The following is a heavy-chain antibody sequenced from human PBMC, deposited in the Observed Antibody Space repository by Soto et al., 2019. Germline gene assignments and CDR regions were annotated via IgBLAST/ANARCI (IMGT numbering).Heavy chain of an antibody. CDR3: AKKPNGFDS. CDR2: ISESSSST. V-gene: IGHV3-23*01. Sequence: EVELLESWGGLVQPGGSLRLSCAASGLTFSRHAMAWVRQAPGKGLEWLSSISESSSSTYYADSVKGRFTISKDNSKNMLYLQMNSLRAEDTAVYYCAKKPNGFDSWGQGTLVTVSS. CDR1: GLTFSRHA. J-gene: IGHJ5*01.